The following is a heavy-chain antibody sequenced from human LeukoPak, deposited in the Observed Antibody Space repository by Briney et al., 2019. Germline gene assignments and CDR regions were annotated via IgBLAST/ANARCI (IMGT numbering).Heavy chain of an antibody. CDR2: IYHSGSP. Sequence: SETLSLTCTVSGASISSSSYYWGWIRQPPGKGLEWIGTIYHSGSPYYNPSLKSRVTISGDSSKNQFSLKLSSVTAADTAVYYCAKDYGDYSLAWGQGTLVTVSS. J-gene: IGHJ5*02. D-gene: IGHD4-17*01. V-gene: IGHV4-39*02. CDR3: AKDYGDYSLA. CDR1: GASISSSSYY.